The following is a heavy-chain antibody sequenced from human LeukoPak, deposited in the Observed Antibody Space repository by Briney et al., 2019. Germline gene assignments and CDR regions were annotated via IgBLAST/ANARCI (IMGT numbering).Heavy chain of an antibody. CDR2: INHSGST. J-gene: IGHJ4*02. CDR3: ASADYYDSSGYYSPFNY. D-gene: IGHD3-22*01. V-gene: IGHV4-34*01. Sequence: SETLSLTCAVYGESFSGYYWSWIRQPPGKGLEWIGEINHSGSTNYNPSLKSRVTISVDTSKNQFSLKLSSVTAADTAVYYCASADYYDSSGYYSPFNYWGQGTLVTVSS. CDR1: GESFSGYY.